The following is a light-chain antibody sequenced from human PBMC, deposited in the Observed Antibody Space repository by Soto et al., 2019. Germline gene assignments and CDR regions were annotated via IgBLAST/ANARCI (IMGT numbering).Light chain of an antibody. Sequence: QSVLAQPPSVSAAPGQKVTISCSGSSSNIGNHFVSWYQQFPGTAPKLLIYDNTERPSGIPDRFSGSQSGTSATLGITGLQTGDEADYYCGTWDNSLSAYVLGTGTKVTV. CDR1: SSNIGNHF. J-gene: IGLJ1*01. CDR2: DNT. V-gene: IGLV1-51*01. CDR3: GTWDNSLSAYV.